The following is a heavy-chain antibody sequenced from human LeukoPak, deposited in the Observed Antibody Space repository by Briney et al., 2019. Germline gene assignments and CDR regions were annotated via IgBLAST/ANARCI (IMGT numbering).Heavy chain of an antibody. Sequence: SETLSLTCTVSGGSISSYYWSWIRQPPGKGLEWIGYIYYSGSTNYNPSLKSRVTISVDTSKNQFSLKLSSVTAADTAVYYCARDRYYYDSSGYYSLGYWGQGTLVTVSS. CDR1: GGSISSYY. CDR3: ARDRYYYDSSGYYSLGY. CDR2: IYYSGST. D-gene: IGHD3-22*01. V-gene: IGHV4-59*12. J-gene: IGHJ4*02.